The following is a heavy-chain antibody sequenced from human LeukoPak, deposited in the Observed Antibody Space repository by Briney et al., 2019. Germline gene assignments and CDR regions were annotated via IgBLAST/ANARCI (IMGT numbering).Heavy chain of an antibody. V-gene: IGHV4-38-2*02. D-gene: IGHD2-15*01. CDR1: ADAITSHFY. CDR3: AGSRYCSGGTCYATFDY. Sequence: SETLSLTCIVSADAITSHFYWGWIRQPPGNGGKGLEWIASVYHSGANYVNPSLKSGVSTSVDTSKSHFYLTLTSVTAADTALYYCAGSRYCSGGTCYATFDYWGQGTLVTVSS. CDR2: VYHSGAN. J-gene: IGHJ4*02.